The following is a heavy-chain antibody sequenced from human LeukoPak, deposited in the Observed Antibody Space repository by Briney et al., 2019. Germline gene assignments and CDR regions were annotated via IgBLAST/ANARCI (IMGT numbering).Heavy chain of an antibody. J-gene: IGHJ5*02. Sequence: SETLSLTCSVSGGSVSSHYWTWIRQPPGKGPEWIGYIYYSGNTNYNPSLKSRVTISVDTSKNQFSLKLSSVTAADTAVYYCARDLYGGYCSRTSCYGNYFDPWGRGTLVTVSS. CDR2: IYYSGNT. V-gene: IGHV4-59*02. D-gene: IGHD2-2*01. CDR3: ARDLYGGYCSRTSCYGNYFDP. CDR1: GGSVSSHY.